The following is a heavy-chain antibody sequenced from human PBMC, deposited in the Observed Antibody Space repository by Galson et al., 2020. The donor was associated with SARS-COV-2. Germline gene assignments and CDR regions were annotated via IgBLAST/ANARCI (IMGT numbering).Heavy chain of an antibody. CDR1: GGSMYSSSYY. CDR3: ARDWAQPSATEPGGWFAP. J-gene: IGHJ5*02. V-gene: IGHV4-39*02. CDR2: IFFRGSA. D-gene: IGHD2-15*01. Sequence: ETSETLSLTCTVSGGSMYSSSYYWGWIRQPPGKGLEWIGSIFFRGSATYNPSLKSRVTISIATSENRFSLSLTSVTAADTAVYYCARDWAQPSATEPGGWFAPWGQGTLVTVSS.